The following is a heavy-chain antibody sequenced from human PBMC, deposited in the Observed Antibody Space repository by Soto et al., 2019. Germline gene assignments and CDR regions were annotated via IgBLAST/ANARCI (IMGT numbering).Heavy chain of an antibody. Sequence: GESLKISCKGSGYSFTSYWIGWVRQMPGKGLEWMGIIYPGDSDTRYSPSFQGQVTISADKSISTAYLQWSSLKASDTAMYYWARHATDTAMVPDDWGQGTRVTVSS. CDR1: GYSFTSYW. CDR3: ARHATDTAMVPDD. CDR2: IYPGDSDT. D-gene: IGHD5-18*01. J-gene: IGHJ4*02. V-gene: IGHV5-51*01.